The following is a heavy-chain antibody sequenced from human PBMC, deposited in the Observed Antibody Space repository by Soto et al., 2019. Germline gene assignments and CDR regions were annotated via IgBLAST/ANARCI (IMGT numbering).Heavy chain of an antibody. CDR1: GGSISSHDDY. J-gene: IGHJ4*02. Sequence: QVQLQESGPGLVKPSQTLSLICTVSGGSISSHDDYWSWIRQLPGEGLEWIGFIYHNGNTFYNPSLKSRLTISLDTFKNQFSLKLSAVTAADTAVYYCTRGELWWDYWGQGTLVTVSS. V-gene: IGHV4-30-4*08. D-gene: IGHD2-21*01. CDR3: TRGELWWDY. CDR2: IYHNGNT.